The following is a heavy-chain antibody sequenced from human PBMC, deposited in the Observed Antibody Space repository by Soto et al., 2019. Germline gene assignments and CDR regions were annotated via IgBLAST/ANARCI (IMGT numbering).Heavy chain of an antibody. V-gene: IGHV4-34*01. CDR3: AGWRQPSTSHYFDY. CDR1: GGSFSGYY. D-gene: IGHD3-3*01. J-gene: IGHJ4*02. CDR2: INHSGST. Sequence: SETLSLTCAVYGGSFSGYYWSWIRQPPGKGLEWIGEINHSGSTNYNPSLKSRVTISVDTSKNQFSLKLSSVTAADTAVYYCAGWRQPSTSHYFDYWGQGTLVTVSS.